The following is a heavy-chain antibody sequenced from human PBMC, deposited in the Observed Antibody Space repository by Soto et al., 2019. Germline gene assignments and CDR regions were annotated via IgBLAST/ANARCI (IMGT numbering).Heavy chain of an antibody. Sequence: QMQLVQSGPEVKKPGTSVKVSCKASGFTFTSSAVQWVRQARGQRLEWIGWIVVGSGNTNYAQKFQERVTITRDMSTSPAYMELSSLRSEDPAVYYCAADSGYCSGGSCYTNSSGHYYYYGMDVWGQGTTVTVSS. CDR1: GFTFTSSA. CDR2: IVVGSGNT. J-gene: IGHJ6*02. D-gene: IGHD2-15*01. CDR3: AADSGYCSGGSCYTNSSGHYYYYGMDV. V-gene: IGHV1-58*01.